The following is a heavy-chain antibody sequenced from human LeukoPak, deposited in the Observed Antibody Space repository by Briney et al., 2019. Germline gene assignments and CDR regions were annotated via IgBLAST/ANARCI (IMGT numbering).Heavy chain of an antibody. CDR2: IIPIFVTA. D-gene: IGHD4-17*01. V-gene: IGHV1-69*01. J-gene: IGHJ6*02. CDR3: ASSRYGDPGSYYYYGMDV. Sequence: SVKVSCKASGGTFSSYAISWVRQAPGQGLECMGGIIPIFVTANYAQKFQGSVTITADESTSTAYMELSSLRSEDTAVYSCASSRYGDPGSYYYYGMDVWGQGTTVTVSS. CDR1: GGTFSSYA.